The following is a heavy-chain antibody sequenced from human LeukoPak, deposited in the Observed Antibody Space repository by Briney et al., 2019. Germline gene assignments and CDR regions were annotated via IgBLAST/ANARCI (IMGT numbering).Heavy chain of an antibody. V-gene: IGHV3-21*01. CDR3: ARINWSHAFDI. CDR2: ISSGSIYK. Sequence: PGGSLRLSCAASGFTFSSYSMIWVRQAPGKGLEWVSSISSGSIYKYYADSMKGRFTISRDNAKNSLYLQMNSLRAEDMAVYYCARINWSHAFDIWGQGTMVTVSS. J-gene: IGHJ3*02. D-gene: IGHD1-1*01. CDR1: GFTFSSYS.